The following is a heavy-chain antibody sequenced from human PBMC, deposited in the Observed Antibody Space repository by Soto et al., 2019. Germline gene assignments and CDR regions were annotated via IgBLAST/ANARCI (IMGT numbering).Heavy chain of an antibody. CDR3: ASRGGYCSGDSCYPYYFYY. CDR1: GFTFSSYS. CDR2: ISSSSSYI. Sequence: EVQLVESGGGLVKPGGSLRLSCAASGFTFSSYSMNWVRQAPGKGLELVSSISSSSSYIYYADSVKGRFTISRDNAKNSLYLQMKSLRAKDTAVYYCASRGGYCSGDSCYPYYFYYSGQGTLVTVCS. V-gene: IGHV3-21*04. D-gene: IGHD2-15*01. J-gene: IGHJ4*02.